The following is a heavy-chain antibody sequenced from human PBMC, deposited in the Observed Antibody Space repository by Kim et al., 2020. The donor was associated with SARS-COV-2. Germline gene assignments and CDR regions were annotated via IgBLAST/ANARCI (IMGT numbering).Heavy chain of an antibody. V-gene: IGHV3-33*06. J-gene: IGHJ6*01. Sequence: GGSLRLSCAASGFTFSSYGMHWVRQAPGKGLEWVAVIWYDGSTTYYADSVKGRFTISRDNSKNTLYLQMNSLRAEDTAAYYCLKRGLDYGDYYCYGMDV. CDR3: LKRGLDYGDYYCYGMDV. CDR1: GFTFSSYG. CDR2: IWYDGSTT. D-gene: IGHD4-17*01.